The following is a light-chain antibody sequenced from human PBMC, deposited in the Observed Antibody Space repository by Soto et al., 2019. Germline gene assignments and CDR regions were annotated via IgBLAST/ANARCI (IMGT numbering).Light chain of an antibody. CDR3: QQRSNWPSIT. CDR1: QSVRSY. V-gene: IGKV3-11*01. Sequence: EIVLTQSPATLSLSPGERATLSCRASQSVRSYLAWYQQKPGQAPRLLIYDASNRATGIPARFSGSGSGTDFTLTISTLEPEDFAVYYCQQRSNWPSITFGQGTDWRL. J-gene: IGKJ5*01. CDR2: DAS.